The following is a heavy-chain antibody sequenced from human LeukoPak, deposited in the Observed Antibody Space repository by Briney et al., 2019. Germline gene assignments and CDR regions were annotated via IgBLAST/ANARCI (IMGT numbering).Heavy chain of an antibody. V-gene: IGHV4-38-2*02. CDR1: GYSISSGYY. J-gene: IGHJ3*02. Sequence: SETLSLTCTVSGYSISSGYYWGWIRQPPGKGLEWIGSIYHSGSTYYNPSLKSRVTISVDTSKNQFSLKLSSVTAADTAVYYCAREGSGGAFDIWGQGTMVTVSS. CDR2: IYHSGST. D-gene: IGHD3-10*01. CDR3: AREGSGGAFDI.